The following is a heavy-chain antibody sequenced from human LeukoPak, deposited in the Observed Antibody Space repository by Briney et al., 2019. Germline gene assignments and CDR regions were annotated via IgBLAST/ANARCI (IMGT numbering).Heavy chain of an antibody. J-gene: IGHJ5*02. CDR1: GFTFSSSA. Sequence: PGGSLRLSCAASGFTFSSSAMHWVRQAPGKGLEWVAVISYDGSNKYYADSVKGRFTISRDNSKNTLYVQMNSLRAEDTAVYYCASNPRRAYWFDPWGQGTLVTVSS. CDR2: ISYDGSNK. V-gene: IGHV3-30-3*01. CDR3: ASNPRRAYWFDP. D-gene: IGHD6-6*01.